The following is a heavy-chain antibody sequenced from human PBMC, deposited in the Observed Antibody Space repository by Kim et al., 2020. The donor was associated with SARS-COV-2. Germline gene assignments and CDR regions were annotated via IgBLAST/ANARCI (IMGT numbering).Heavy chain of an antibody. CDR3: ARSYYGSPRSTPPDY. CDR1: GYTFTSYG. V-gene: IGHV1-18*04. CDR2: ISAYNGNT. J-gene: IGHJ4*02. D-gene: IGHD3-10*01. Sequence: ASVKVSCKASGYTFTSYGISWVRQAPGQGLEWMGWISAYNGNTNYAQKLQGRVTMTTDTSTSTAYMELRSLRSDDTAVYYCARSYYGSPRSTPPDYWGQGTLVTVSS.